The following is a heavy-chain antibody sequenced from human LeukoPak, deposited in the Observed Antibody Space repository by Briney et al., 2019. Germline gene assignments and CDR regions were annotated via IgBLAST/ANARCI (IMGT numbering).Heavy chain of an antibody. V-gene: IGHV3-30*02. CDR1: GFTFNSYG. J-gene: IGHJ3*02. CDR2: IRYDGSNK. D-gene: IGHD2-15*01. Sequence: PGGSLRLSCVTSGFTFNSYGFYWVRQAPGKGLEWVAFIRYDGSNKYYADSVKGRFTISSDNSKNTLYLQMNSLRAEDTAVYYCAKGGLPGYCSGGSCSYGYAFDIWGQGTMVTVSS. CDR3: AKGGLPGYCSGGSCSYGYAFDI.